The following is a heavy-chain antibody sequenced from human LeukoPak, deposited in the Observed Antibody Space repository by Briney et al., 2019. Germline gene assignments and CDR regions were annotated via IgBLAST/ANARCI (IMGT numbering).Heavy chain of an antibody. CDR1: GFTVSSNY. J-gene: IGHJ3*02. CDR3: ARDVAAAGTDAFDI. D-gene: IGHD6-13*01. Sequence: GGSLRLSCAASGFTVSSNYMSWVRQAPGKGLEWVSVIYSGGSTYYADSVKGRFTISRDNSKNTLYLQMNSLRAEDTAVYYCARDVAAAGTDAFDIWGQGTMVAVSS. V-gene: IGHV3-66*01. CDR2: IYSGGST.